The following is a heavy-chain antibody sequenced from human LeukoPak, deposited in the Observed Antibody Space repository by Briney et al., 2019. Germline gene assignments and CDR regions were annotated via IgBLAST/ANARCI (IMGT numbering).Heavy chain of an antibody. CDR1: GGSISSYY. J-gene: IGHJ3*02. CDR2: MYYNRST. Sequence: SETLSLTCTVSGGSISSYYWSWIRQPPGKGLEWIGYMYYNRSTNYNPSLKSRVTMSVDTSKNQFSLKLSSVTAADTAVYYCAREDYDILTGYYFVHDAFDIWGQGTMVTVSS. D-gene: IGHD3-9*01. V-gene: IGHV4-59*12. CDR3: AREDYDILTGYYFVHDAFDI.